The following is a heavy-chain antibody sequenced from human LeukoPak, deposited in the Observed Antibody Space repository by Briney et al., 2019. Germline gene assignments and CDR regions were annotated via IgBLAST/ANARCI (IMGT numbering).Heavy chain of an antibody. Sequence: SETLSLTCTVSGGSISSSSYYWGWIRQPPGKGLEWIGSIYYSGSTYYNPSLKSRVTISVDTSKKQFSLKLSSVTAADTAVYYCARQLIVGAKYAWFDPWGEGALVTVSS. J-gene: IGHJ5*02. CDR1: GGSISSSSYY. CDR2: IYYSGST. D-gene: IGHD1-26*01. V-gene: IGHV4-39*01. CDR3: ARQLIVGAKYAWFDP.